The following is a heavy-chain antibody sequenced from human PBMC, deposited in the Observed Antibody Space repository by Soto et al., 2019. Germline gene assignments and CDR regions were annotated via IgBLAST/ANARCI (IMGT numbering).Heavy chain of an antibody. D-gene: IGHD1-26*01. CDR2: ISSSSSYI. CDR3: ARARGSYGHWYFDL. Sequence: EVQLVESGGGLVKPGGSLRLSCAASGFTFSSYSMNWVRQAPGKGLEWVSSISSSSSYIYYADSVKGRFTISRDNAKNSLYLQMNSLRAEDTAVYYCARARGSYGHWYFDLWGRGTLVTVSS. CDR1: GFTFSSYS. V-gene: IGHV3-21*01. J-gene: IGHJ2*01.